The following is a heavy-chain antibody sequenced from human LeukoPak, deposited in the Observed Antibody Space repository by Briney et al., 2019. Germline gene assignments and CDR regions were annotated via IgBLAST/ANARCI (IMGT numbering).Heavy chain of an antibody. V-gene: IGHV3-33*08. Sequence: GGSLRLSCAASGFTISSYGMHWVRQAPGKGLEWVAVIWYDGSNKYYADSVKGRFTISRDNSKNTLYLQMNSLRAEDTAVYYCARATRYGGDCFYWGQGTLVTVSS. CDR3: ARATRYGGDCFY. D-gene: IGHD2-21*02. CDR1: GFTISSYG. J-gene: IGHJ4*02. CDR2: IWYDGSNK.